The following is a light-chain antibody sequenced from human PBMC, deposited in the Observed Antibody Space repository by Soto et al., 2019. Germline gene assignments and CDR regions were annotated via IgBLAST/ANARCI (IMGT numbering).Light chain of an antibody. J-gene: IGKJ4*01. CDR3: QQLNSFPLT. V-gene: IGKV1-9*01. CDR1: QGISSY. CDR2: AAS. Sequence: IQLTQSPSSLSESVGDRVTITCRASQGISSYLAWYQQIPGKAPKLLIYAASTLESGVPSRFSGSGSGTDFTLTISSLQPEDFATYYCQQLNSFPLTFGGGTKVDIK.